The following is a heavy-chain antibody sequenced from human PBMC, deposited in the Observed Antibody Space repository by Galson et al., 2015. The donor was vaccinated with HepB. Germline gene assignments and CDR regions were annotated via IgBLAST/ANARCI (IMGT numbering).Heavy chain of an antibody. J-gene: IGHJ3*02. CDR2: ISYDGSNK. V-gene: IGHV3-30-3*01. CDR3: ARDNNLEWFHDAFDI. Sequence: SLRLSCAASGFTFSSYAMHWVRQAPGKGLEWVAVISYDGSNKYYADSVKGRFTISRDNSKNTLYLQMNSLRAEDTAVYYCARDNNLEWFHDAFDIWGQGTMVTVSS. CDR1: GFTFSSYA. D-gene: IGHD3-3*01.